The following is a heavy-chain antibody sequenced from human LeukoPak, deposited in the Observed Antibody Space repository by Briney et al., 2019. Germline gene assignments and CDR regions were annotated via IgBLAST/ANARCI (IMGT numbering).Heavy chain of an antibody. D-gene: IGHD3-16*01. J-gene: IGHJ6*03. CDR2: IYYSGST. CDR3: ARDYGSKYYYYYYMDV. V-gene: IGHV4-39*07. CDR1: GGSISSSSYY. Sequence: SETLSLTCTVSGGSISSSSYYWGWIRQPPGKGLEWIGSIYYSGSTYYNPSLKSRVTISVDTSKNQFSLKLSSVTAADTAVYYCARDYGSKYYYYYYMDVSGKGTTVTVSS.